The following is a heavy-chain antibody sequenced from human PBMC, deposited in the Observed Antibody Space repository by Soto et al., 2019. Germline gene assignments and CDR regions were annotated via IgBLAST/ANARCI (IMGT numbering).Heavy chain of an antibody. V-gene: IGHV3-21*01. CDR2: ISSSSSYI. J-gene: IGHJ5*02. CDR3: ARGLYYYDSSGYYSP. CDR1: S. D-gene: IGHD3-22*01. Sequence: SMNWVRQAPGKGLEWVSSISSSSSYIYYADSVKGRFTISRDNAKNSLYLQMNSLRAEDTAVYYCARGLYYYDSSGYYSPWGQGTLVTVSS.